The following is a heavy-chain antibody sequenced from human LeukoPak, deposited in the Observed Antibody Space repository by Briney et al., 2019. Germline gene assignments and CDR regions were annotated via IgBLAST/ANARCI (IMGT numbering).Heavy chain of an antibody. V-gene: IGHV4-59*01. Sequence: SETLSLTCTVSGGSIRSYYWSWIRQPPGKGLEWIGYIHYSGSTNYNPSLKSRVTISVDTSKEQFSLKLSSVTAADTAVYYCAGGDPAAYFQHWGQGTLVTVSS. CDR1: GGSIRSYY. D-gene: IGHD2-21*02. CDR2: IHYSGST. J-gene: IGHJ1*01. CDR3: AGGDPAAYFQH.